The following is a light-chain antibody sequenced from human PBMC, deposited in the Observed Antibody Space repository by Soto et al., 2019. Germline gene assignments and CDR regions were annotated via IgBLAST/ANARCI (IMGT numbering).Light chain of an antibody. Sequence: EIVLTQSPATLSLSPGERATLSCRASQSVSSYLAWYQQKPGQAPRLLIYDASNRATVIPARFSGSGSGTDFTLTISSLEPEDFAVYYCQPRSNWPPTFGQGTKLEIK. CDR3: QPRSNWPPT. CDR1: QSVSSY. V-gene: IGKV3-11*01. J-gene: IGKJ2*01. CDR2: DAS.